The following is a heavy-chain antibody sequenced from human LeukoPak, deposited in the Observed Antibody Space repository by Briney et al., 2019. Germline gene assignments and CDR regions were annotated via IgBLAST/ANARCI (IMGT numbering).Heavy chain of an antibody. J-gene: IGHJ4*02. CDR3: ARVLTTVTTFDY. CDR2: ITSSRSYI. D-gene: IGHD4-17*01. V-gene: IGHV3-21*01. CDR1: GFTFSNYA. Sequence: GGSLRLSCAASGFTFSNYAINWVRQAPGKGLEWVSSITSSRSYIYYADSVKGRFTISRDNAKNSLYLQMNSLRAEDTAVYYCARVLTTVTTFDYWAREPWSPSPQ.